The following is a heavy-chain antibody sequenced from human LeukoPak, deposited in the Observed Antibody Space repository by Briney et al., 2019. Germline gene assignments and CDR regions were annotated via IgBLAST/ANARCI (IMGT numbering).Heavy chain of an antibody. CDR2: IYYSGST. V-gene: IGHV4-59*01. Sequence: PSETLSLTCTVSGGSISSYYWSWIRQPPGKGLEWIGYIYYSGSTNYNPSLKSRVTISVDTSKNQFSLKLSSVTAADTAVYYCARGPFNYDSSGYYYWGQGTLATVSS. CDR3: ARGPFNYDSSGYYY. J-gene: IGHJ4*02. CDR1: GGSISSYY. D-gene: IGHD3-22*01.